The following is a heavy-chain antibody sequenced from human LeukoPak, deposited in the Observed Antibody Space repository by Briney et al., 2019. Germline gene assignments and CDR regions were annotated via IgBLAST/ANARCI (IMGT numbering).Heavy chain of an antibody. J-gene: IGHJ4*02. CDR1: GFTFSNAW. Sequence: PGGSLRLSCAASGFTFSNAWMSWVRQAPGKGLEWVANIKQDGSEKYYVDSVKGRFTISRDNAKNSLYLQMNSLRAEDTAVYYCAKQERYSSGWYGERDDYWGQGTLVTVSS. V-gene: IGHV3-7*03. CDR2: IKQDGSEK. D-gene: IGHD6-19*01. CDR3: AKQERYSSGWYGERDDY.